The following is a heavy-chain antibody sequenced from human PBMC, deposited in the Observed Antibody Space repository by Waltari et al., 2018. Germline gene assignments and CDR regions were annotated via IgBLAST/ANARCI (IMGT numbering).Heavy chain of an antibody. J-gene: IGHJ4*02. CDR2: IYYIGKT. V-gene: IGHV4-39*01. D-gene: IGHD3-10*01. CDR3: ARKYYYSSGTYDY. Sequence: QLQLQESGPGLVKPSETLSLTCTVSGASVSSNNYWGWIRQFPGKGLEWIGSIYYIGKTYSNPSLQSRVTISVDTSKNQFSLKLTSVTAADTAVYFCARKYYYSSGTYDYWGQGTLVTVSS. CDR1: GASVSSNNY.